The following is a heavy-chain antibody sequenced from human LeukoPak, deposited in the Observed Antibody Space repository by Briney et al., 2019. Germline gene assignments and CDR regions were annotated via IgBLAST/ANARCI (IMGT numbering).Heavy chain of an antibody. D-gene: IGHD5-12*01. V-gene: IGHV1-2*02. J-gene: IGHJ4*02. CDR2: INPNSGGT. CDR3: AREGYSGYEPFDY. Sequence: ASVKVSCKASGYTFTGYYMHWVRQAPGQGLEWMGWINPNSGGTNYAQKFQGRVTMTRGTSISTAYMELSRLRSDDTAVYYCAREGYSGYEPFDYWGQGTLVTVSS. CDR1: GYTFTGYY.